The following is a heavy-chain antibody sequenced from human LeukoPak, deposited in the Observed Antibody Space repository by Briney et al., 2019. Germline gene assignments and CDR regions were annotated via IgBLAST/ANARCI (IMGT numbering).Heavy chain of an antibody. CDR3: AKRTVWGSYRSQQIDY. CDR2: ISGSGGST. J-gene: IGHJ4*02. Sequence: GGSLRLSCAASGFTFSSYAMSWVRQAPGKWLEWVSAISGSGGSTYYADSVKGRFTISRDNSKNTLYLQMNSLRAEDTGVYYCAKRTVWGSYRSQQIDYWGQGTLVTVSS. D-gene: IGHD3-16*02. CDR1: GFTFSSYA. V-gene: IGHV3-23*01.